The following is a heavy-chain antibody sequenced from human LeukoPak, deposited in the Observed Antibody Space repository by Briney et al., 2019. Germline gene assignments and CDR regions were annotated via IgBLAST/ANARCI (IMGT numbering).Heavy chain of an antibody. CDR2: ISAYNGNT. J-gene: IGHJ4*02. CDR3: ARDEEQLTRYDY. V-gene: IGHV1-18*01. Sequence: ASVKVPCKASGYTFTSYGISWVRQAPGQGREWMGWISAYNGNTNYAQKLQGRVTMTTDTSTSTAYMELRSLRSDDTAVYYCARDEEQLTRYDYWGQGTLVTVSS. CDR1: GYTFTSYG. D-gene: IGHD6-6*01.